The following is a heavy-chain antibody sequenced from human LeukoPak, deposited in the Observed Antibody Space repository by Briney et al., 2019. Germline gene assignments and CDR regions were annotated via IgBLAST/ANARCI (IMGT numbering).Heavy chain of an antibody. CDR1: GYTFINYY. J-gene: IGHJ4*02. Sequence: ASVKVSCKASGYTFINYYLHWVRQAPRQGPEWLGIINPSGSTNYAQKFEGRVTMTSDMSTSTVYMELNSMTSEDTAVYYCARDVAPRPGPVHYFDYWGQGTLVTGSS. CDR3: ARDVAPRPGPVHYFDY. CDR2: INPSGST. D-gene: IGHD6-6*01. V-gene: IGHV1-46*01.